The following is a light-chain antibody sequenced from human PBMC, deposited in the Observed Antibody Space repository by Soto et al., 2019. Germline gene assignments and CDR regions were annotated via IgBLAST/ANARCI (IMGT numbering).Light chain of an antibody. V-gene: IGLV2-14*03. CDR1: SSDVGGYNY. Sequence: QSVLTQPASVSGSPGQSITISCTGTSSDVGGYNYVSWYQQHPDKAPELIIYDVSNRPSGVSTRFSGSKSGNTASLTISGLQAEEEDDYYSSSYTSTSLYVLGTVTKVTVL. CDR3: SSYTSTSLYV. J-gene: IGLJ1*01. CDR2: DVS.